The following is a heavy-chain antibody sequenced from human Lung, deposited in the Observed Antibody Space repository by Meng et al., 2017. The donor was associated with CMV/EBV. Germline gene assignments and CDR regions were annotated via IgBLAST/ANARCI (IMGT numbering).Heavy chain of an antibody. CDR1: AFTVSSNY. J-gene: IGHJ6*02. CDR3: ARGGGGGDLLYYYYGMDV. D-gene: IGHD2-21*02. CDR2: IYSGGIT. Sequence: GGSLRLSCAASAFTVSSNYMSWVRQAPGKGLEWVSVIYSGGITYYAGSVKGRFTISRDNSKNTLYLQMNSLRAEDTAVYYCARGGGGGDLLYYYYGMDVWGQGTTVXVSS. V-gene: IGHV3-53*01.